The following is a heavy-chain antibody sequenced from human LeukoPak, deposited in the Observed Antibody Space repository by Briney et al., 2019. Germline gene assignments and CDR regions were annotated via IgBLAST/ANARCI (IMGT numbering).Heavy chain of an antibody. D-gene: IGHD5-12*01. CDR2: INPNSGGT. Sequence: ASVKVPCKASVYTFTGYYMHWVRQAPGQGLEWMGWINPNSGGTNYAQKFQGRVTMTRDTSISTAYMELSRLRSDDTAVYYCARDVSRGYARVWDYWGQGTLVTVSS. CDR1: VYTFTGYY. V-gene: IGHV1-2*02. J-gene: IGHJ4*02. CDR3: ARDVSRGYARVWDY.